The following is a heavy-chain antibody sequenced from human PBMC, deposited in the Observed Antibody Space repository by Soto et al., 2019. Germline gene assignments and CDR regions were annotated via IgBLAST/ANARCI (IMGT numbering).Heavy chain of an antibody. CDR1: GFTFSSYG. V-gene: IGHV3-33*01. J-gene: IGHJ5*02. CDR3: ARAGYSSGWYTWFDP. Sequence: QVQLVESGGGVVQPGRSLRLSCAASGFTFSSYGMHWVRQAPGKGLEWVAVIWYDGSNKYYADSVKGRFTISRDNSKNTLYLQMNSLSAEDTAVYYCARAGYSSGWYTWFDPWGQGTLVTVSS. CDR2: IWYDGSNK. D-gene: IGHD6-19*01.